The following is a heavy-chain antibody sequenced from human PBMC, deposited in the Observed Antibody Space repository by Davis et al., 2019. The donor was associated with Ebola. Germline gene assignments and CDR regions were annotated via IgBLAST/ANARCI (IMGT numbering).Heavy chain of an antibody. CDR3: TSTVTTGQSDY. V-gene: IGHV3-73*01. D-gene: IGHD4-17*01. CDR2: IRSKANSYAT. Sequence: GGSLRLSCAASGFTFSGSAMHWVRQASGKGLEWVGRIRSKANSYATAYAASVKGRFTISRDDSKNTAYLQMNSLKTEDTAGYYCTSTVTTGQSDYWGQGTLVTVSS. CDR1: GFTFSGSA. J-gene: IGHJ4*02.